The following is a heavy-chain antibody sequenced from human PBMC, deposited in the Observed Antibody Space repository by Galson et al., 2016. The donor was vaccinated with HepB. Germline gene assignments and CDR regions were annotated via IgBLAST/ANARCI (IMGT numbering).Heavy chain of an antibody. V-gene: IGHV3-23*01. Sequence: SLRLSCAASGFTFSSSALSWVRQAPGRGLEWVSAISRTGDNSLYAHSVMGRFTISRDSSTNTLYLQMNSLRVADTAVYYCVKSTKWGWGGGWYTEGHYFDSWGQGALVTVSS. CDR2: ISRTGDNS. D-gene: IGHD6-19*01. CDR1: GFTFSSSA. J-gene: IGHJ4*02. CDR3: VKSTKWGWGGGWYTEGHYFDS.